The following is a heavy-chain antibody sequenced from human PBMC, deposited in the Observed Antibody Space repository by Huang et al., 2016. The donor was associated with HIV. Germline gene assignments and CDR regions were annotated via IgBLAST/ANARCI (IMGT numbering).Heavy chain of an antibody. CDR2: ISGDNVST. J-gene: IGHJ4*02. D-gene: IGHD3-16*01. V-gene: IGHV1-18*04. CDR3: ARTKGEFDF. Sequence: QIHLVQSGPGVKQPGASVKVSCKASGYKFHIYEITWVRQTPGQGLEWMGWISGDNVSTRFAQKFQDRLTMTTDVSTSTAYLELRSLRLDDTAVYYCARTKGEFDFWGQGALVTVSS. CDR1: GYKFHIYE.